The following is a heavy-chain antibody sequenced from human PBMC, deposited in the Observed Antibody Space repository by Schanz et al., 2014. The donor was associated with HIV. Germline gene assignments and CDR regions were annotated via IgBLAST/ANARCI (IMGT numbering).Heavy chain of an antibody. CDR3: AKDRNQYDSRYIGKGNYYYYYGMDV. CDR2: ISYDGRNK. Sequence: QVQLVESGGGVVQPGRSLRLSCAASGFSFNNYGMHWVRQAPGKGLGWVAVISYDGRNKYYEDSVKGRFTISRDNSKNTVYLQAKSLRPEDTAVYYCAKDRNQYDSRYIGKGNYYYYYGMDVWGQGTTVTVSS. D-gene: IGHD3-22*01. CDR1: GFSFNNYG. V-gene: IGHV3-30*18. J-gene: IGHJ6*02.